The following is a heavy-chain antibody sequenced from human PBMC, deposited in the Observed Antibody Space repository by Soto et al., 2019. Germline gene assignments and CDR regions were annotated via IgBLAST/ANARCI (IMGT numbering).Heavy chain of an antibody. CDR1: GFSFRTYG. J-gene: IGHJ6*03. V-gene: IGHV3-23*01. CDR2: YGGSGGST. CDR3: VKFRGRAYHYYYMDV. D-gene: IGHD3-16*01. Sequence: DVQLLESGGGLAQRGGSLRLSCAASGFSFRTYGMTWVRQAPGKGLEWVSYGGSGGSTYYADSVEGRFTIPRDISKNPPYLLITRPRTEDTAVYYCVKFRGRAYHYYYMDVWGNATAVTVSS.